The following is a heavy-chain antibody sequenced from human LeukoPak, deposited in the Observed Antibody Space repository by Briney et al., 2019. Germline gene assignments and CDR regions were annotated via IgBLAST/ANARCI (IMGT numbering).Heavy chain of an antibody. Sequence: PGGSLRLSCAASGFTFDDYGMSWVRQAPGKGLEWVSGIKWNGGSIGYTDSVKGRFTISRDNAKNSLYLEMNSLRAEDTALYYCARGYCSGGVSCRLFDYWGQGTLVTVSS. CDR1: GFTFDDYG. J-gene: IGHJ4*02. D-gene: IGHD2-15*01. V-gene: IGHV3-20*04. CDR3: ARGYCSGGVSCRLFDY. CDR2: IKWNGGSI.